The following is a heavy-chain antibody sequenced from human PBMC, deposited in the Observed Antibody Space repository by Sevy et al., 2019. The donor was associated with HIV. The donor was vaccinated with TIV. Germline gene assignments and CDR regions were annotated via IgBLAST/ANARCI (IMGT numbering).Heavy chain of an antibody. CDR3: ARITTIFTAGGDFQH. D-gene: IGHD3-9*01. J-gene: IGHJ1*01. V-gene: IGHV1-2*02. CDR2: INPNSGGT. CDR1: GYTFTGYY. Sequence: ASVKVSCKASGYTFTGYYMHWVRQAPGQGPEWMGWINPNSGGTNYARKFQDRVTMTTDTSISTAYMELSRLRSDDTAVYYCARITTIFTAGGDFQHWGQGTLVTVSS.